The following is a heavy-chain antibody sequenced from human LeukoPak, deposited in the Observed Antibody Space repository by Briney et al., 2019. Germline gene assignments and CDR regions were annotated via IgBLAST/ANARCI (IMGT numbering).Heavy chain of an antibody. Sequence: SVEVSCKASGGTFSSYALSWVRQAPGQGLEWMGRIIPILGIANYAQKFQGRVTITADKSTSTAYMELSSLRSEDTAVYYCARDDFGVVQNDFPFDYWGQGTLVTVSS. J-gene: IGHJ4*02. D-gene: IGHD3-3*01. CDR3: ARDDFGVVQNDFPFDY. CDR1: GGTFSSYA. V-gene: IGHV1-69*04. CDR2: IIPILGIA.